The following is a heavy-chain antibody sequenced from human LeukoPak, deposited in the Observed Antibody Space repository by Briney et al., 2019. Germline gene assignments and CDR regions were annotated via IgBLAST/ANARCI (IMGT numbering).Heavy chain of an antibody. CDR2: IYSSGNT. CDR1: GASISSNNYY. V-gene: IGHV4-39*01. Sequence: SETLSLTCTVSGASISSNNYYWGWVRQPPGKGLEWIGNIYSSGNTYYNASLKSRVTIYIDTSKNQFSLKLSSVTAADTAVYYCARRSRYYDYVWGSYRYTAFDYWGQGTLVTVSS. J-gene: IGHJ4*02. D-gene: IGHD3-16*02. CDR3: ARRSRYYDYVWGSYRYTAFDY.